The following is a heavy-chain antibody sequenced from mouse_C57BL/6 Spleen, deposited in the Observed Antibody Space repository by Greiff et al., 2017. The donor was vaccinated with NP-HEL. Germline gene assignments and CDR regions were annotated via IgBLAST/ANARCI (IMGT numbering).Heavy chain of an antibody. CDR1: GYTFTSYW. CDR3: ARDYGSSPAFDV. CDR2: INPSNGGT. J-gene: IGHJ1*03. V-gene: IGHV1-53*01. Sequence: QVQLQQPGTELVKPGASVKLSCKASGYTFTSYWMHWVKQRPGQGLEWIGNINPSNGGTNYNEKFKSKATLTVDKSSSTAYMQLSSLTSEAAAVYLCARDYGSSPAFDVWGTGTTVTVSS. D-gene: IGHD1-1*01.